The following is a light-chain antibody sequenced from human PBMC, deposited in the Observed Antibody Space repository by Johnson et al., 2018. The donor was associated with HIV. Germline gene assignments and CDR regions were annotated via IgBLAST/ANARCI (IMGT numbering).Light chain of an antibody. Sequence: SVLTQSPSASGTPGQRVTISCSGSNSTIGSNTVNWYQQLPGTAPKLLIYTNNPRPSGVPDRFSCSTSGTSASLAITGLQAEDAADYYCAAWDDSLNGLYVCATGTKVTVL. V-gene: IGLV1-44*01. J-gene: IGLJ1*01. CDR2: TNN. CDR1: NSTIGSNT. CDR3: AAWDDSLNGLYV.